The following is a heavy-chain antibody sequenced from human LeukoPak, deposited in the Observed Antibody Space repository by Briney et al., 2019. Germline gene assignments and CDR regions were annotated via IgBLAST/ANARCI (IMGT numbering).Heavy chain of an antibody. V-gene: IGHV4-39*07. CDR1: GGSISSSSYY. Sequence: PSETLSLTCTVSGGSISSSSYYWGWVRQPPGRGLEWIGEINHSGSTNYNPSLKSRVTILVDTSKNQFSLKLGSVTAADTAVYYCARGSSLRGYYYHMDVWGKGTTVTISS. J-gene: IGHJ6*03. CDR3: ARGSSLRGYYYHMDV. CDR2: INHSGST.